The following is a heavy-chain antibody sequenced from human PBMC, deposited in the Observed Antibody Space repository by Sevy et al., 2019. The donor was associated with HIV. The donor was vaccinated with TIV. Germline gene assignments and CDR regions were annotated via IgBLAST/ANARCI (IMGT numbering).Heavy chain of an antibody. CDR2: IYYSGST. Sequence: SETLSLTCTVSGGSISSSSYYRGWIRQPPGKGLEWIGSIYYSGSTYYNPSLKSRVTISVDTSKNQFSLKLSSVTAADTAVYYCARLNSSGWYGGDFDYWGQGTLVTVSS. CDR3: ARLNSSGWYGGDFDY. V-gene: IGHV4-39*01. J-gene: IGHJ4*02. D-gene: IGHD6-19*01. CDR1: GGSISSSSYY.